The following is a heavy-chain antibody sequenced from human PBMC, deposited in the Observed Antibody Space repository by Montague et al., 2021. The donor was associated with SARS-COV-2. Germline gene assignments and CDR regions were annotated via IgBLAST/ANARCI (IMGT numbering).Heavy chain of an antibody. D-gene: IGHD3-3*01. CDR3: ARASGKKTIFGVVTSYFDY. J-gene: IGHJ4*02. CDR2: IYYSGST. CDR1: GGSISSGGYY. V-gene: IGHV4-31*03. Sequence: TLSLTCTVSGGSISSGGYYWSWIRQHPGKGLEWIGYIYYSGSTXYNPSLKSRVTISVDTSKNQFSLRLSSVTAADTAVYYCARASGKKTIFGVVTSYFDYWGQGTLVTVSS.